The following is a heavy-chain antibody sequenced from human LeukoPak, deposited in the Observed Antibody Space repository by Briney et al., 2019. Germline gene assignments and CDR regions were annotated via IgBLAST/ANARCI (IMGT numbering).Heavy chain of an antibody. CDR2: IKQDGGEK. CDR1: GFSCSTYW. D-gene: IGHD3-22*01. V-gene: IGHV3-7*01. J-gene: IGHJ4*02. CDR3: ASSSSGYYSTALDY. Sequence: GGSLRLSCAASGFSCSTYWMNWVRQAPGKGPEWVANIKQDGGEKYYVDSVKGRFTISRDNAKNSLYLQMNSLRAEDTAVYYCASSSSGYYSTALDYWGQGTLVTVSS.